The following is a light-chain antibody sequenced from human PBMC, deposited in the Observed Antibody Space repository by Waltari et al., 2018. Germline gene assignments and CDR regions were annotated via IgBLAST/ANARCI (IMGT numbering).Light chain of an antibody. CDR3: QQRSNWPRT. J-gene: IGKJ1*01. CDR1: QSVSNY. CDR2: DTS. Sequence: IVLTQSPATLSLSPWERATLSCRASQSVSNYLAWYQQKPGQAPRLLIYDTSNRATGIPPRFSGSGSGTDFTLTIGSLEPEDSAVYYCQQRSNWPRTFGQGTKVEIK. V-gene: IGKV3-11*01.